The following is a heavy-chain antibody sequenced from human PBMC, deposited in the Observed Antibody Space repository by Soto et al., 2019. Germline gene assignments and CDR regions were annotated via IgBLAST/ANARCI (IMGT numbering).Heavy chain of an antibody. D-gene: IGHD1-1*01. CDR1: GFTLGIYK. Sequence: GGSLNPSWAASGFTLGIYKRNWAPRPPGKEPEWISYIGSSGDTMYYADSVRGRFTVSRDNAKNSLFLQMTSLRAEDTAVYYCAREHGYQVHSLYNWFDPWGQGTLVTVSS. V-gene: IGHV3-48*03. J-gene: IGHJ5*02. CDR3: AREHGYQVHSLYNWFDP. CDR2: IGSSGDTM.